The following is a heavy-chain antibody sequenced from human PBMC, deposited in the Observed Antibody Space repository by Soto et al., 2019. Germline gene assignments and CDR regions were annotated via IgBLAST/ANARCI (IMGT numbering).Heavy chain of an antibody. V-gene: IGHV1-69*13. CDR3: ASPGYDILTGYYESRHYYYYYGMDV. CDR1: GGTFSSYA. D-gene: IGHD3-9*01. J-gene: IGHJ6*02. Sequence: SVKVSCKASGGTFSSYAISWVRQAPGQGLEWMGGIIPIFGTANYAQKFQGRVTITADESTSTAYMELSSLRSEDTAVYYCASPGYDILTGYYESRHYYYYYGMDVWGQGTTVTVSS. CDR2: IIPIFGTA.